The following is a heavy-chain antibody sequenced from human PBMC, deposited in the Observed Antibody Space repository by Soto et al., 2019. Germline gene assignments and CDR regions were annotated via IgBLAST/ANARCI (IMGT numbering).Heavy chain of an antibody. Sequence: ASVKVSCKASGYTFTSYDINWVRQATGQGLEWMGWMNPNSGNTGYAQKFQGRVTMTRNTSISTAYMELSSLRSEDTAVYYCARGLSASRSKVSRITSFGVGDYWGQGTLVTVSS. CDR1: GYTFTSYD. D-gene: IGHD3-3*01. CDR2: MNPNSGNT. CDR3: ARGLSASRSKVSRITSFGVGDY. J-gene: IGHJ4*02. V-gene: IGHV1-8*01.